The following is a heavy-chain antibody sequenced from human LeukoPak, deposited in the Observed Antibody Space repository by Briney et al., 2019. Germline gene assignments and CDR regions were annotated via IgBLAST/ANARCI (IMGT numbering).Heavy chain of an antibody. Sequence: SETLSLTCTVSGGSMSPYHWGWIRQPPGKGLEWTGYIYYSGSTNYNPSLKSRVTISVDTSKNQFSLKLSSVTAADTAIYYCARAVSGRFGYWGQGTLVTVSS. CDR3: ARAVSGRFGY. J-gene: IGHJ4*02. CDR1: GGSMSPYH. D-gene: IGHD6-19*01. CDR2: IYYSGST. V-gene: IGHV4-59*08.